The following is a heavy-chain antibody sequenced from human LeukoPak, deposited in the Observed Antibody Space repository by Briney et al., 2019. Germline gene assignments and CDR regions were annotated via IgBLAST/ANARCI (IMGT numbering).Heavy chain of an antibody. CDR1: GFTFSVYG. CDR2: MWYDGSNK. CDR3: ARAGGSYYYYFDY. V-gene: IGHV3-33*01. J-gene: IGHJ4*02. Sequence: GGSLRLSCAASGFTFSVYGMHWVRQAPGKGLEWVAVMWYDGSNKYYADSVKGRFTIPRDNSKNTLYLEMSSLRAEDTAVYFCARAGGSYYYYFDYWGQGTLVTVSS. D-gene: IGHD1-26*01.